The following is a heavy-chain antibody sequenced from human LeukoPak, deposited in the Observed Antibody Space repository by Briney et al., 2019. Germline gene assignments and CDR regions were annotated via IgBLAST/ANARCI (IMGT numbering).Heavy chain of an antibody. D-gene: IGHD3-10*01. Sequence: GGSLRLSCAASGFTFSSYAMNWVRLAPGKGLEWVSTISDSGTRTHFADSVKGRFTISRDNSKNTLYLQMNSLRAEDTAVYYCAKDIRRGSGSFFDYWGRGTLVTVSS. J-gene: IGHJ4*02. CDR1: GFTFSSYA. CDR2: ISDSGTRT. V-gene: IGHV3-23*01. CDR3: AKDIRRGSGSFFDY.